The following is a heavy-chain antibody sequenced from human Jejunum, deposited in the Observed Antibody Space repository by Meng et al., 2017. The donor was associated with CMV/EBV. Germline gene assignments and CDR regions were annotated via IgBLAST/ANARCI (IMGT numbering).Heavy chain of an antibody. D-gene: IGHD3-10*01. CDR3: AKDFYSGSLGELWDS. Sequence: VLLGESWGAGVPAGGPLSLVCVASGFSFSRYSMDWVRQAPGKGLEWMAFIQYDGNRQEYADSVKGRFTVSRDNSKNTVDLQMNSLTFDDTAVYYCAKDFYSGSLGELWDSWGQGILVTVSS. J-gene: IGHJ4*02. CDR1: GFSFSRYS. CDR2: IQYDGNRQ. V-gene: IGHV3-30*02.